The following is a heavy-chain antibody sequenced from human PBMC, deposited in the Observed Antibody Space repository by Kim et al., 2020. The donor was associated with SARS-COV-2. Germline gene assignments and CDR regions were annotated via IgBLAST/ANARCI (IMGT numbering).Heavy chain of an antibody. CDR2: ISSSGSTI. CDR1: GFTFSDYY. V-gene: IGHV3-11*01. CDR3: ARDRRDDSSGYYHDY. D-gene: IGHD3-22*01. Sequence: GGSLRLSCAASGFTFSDYYMSWIRQAPGKGLEWVSYISSSGSTIYYADSVKGRFTISRDNAKNSLYLQMNSLRAEDTAVYYCARDRRDDSSGYYHDYWGQGTLVTVSS. J-gene: IGHJ4*02.